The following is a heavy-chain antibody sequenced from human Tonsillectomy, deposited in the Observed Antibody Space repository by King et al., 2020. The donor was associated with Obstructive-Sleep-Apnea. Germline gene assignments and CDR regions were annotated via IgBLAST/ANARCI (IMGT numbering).Heavy chain of an antibody. J-gene: IGHJ5*02. Sequence: VQLVESGPGLVKPSETLSLTCTVSLGSISSYYWNWLRQPPGKGLEWIGYIYYSGSTNYNPSLKSRVTMSVDTSKNQFSLELRSVTAADTAVYYCARAPYGSGIIDWFDPWGQGTLVTVSS. V-gene: IGHV4-59*01. D-gene: IGHD3-10*01. CDR1: LGSISSYY. CDR3: ARAPYGSGIIDWFDP. CDR2: IYYSGST.